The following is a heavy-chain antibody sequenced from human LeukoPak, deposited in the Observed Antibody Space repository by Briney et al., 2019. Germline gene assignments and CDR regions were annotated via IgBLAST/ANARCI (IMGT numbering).Heavy chain of an antibody. CDR3: ATLPYYGSGSSSTFDY. D-gene: IGHD3-10*01. Sequence: GGSLRLSCAASGFTFSSYALSWVRQAPGKGLEWVSAISGSGDSTYYADSVKGRFTISRDNSKNTLYLQVNSLRAEDTAVYYCATLPYYGSGSSSTFDYWGQGTLVTVSS. V-gene: IGHV3-23*01. J-gene: IGHJ4*02. CDR2: ISGSGDST. CDR1: GFTFSSYA.